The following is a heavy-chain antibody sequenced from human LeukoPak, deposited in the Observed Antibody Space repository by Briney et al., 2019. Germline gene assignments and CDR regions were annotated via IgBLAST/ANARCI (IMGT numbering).Heavy chain of an antibody. CDR2: IYYSGST. V-gene: IGHV4-31*03. CDR3: ARHGGISGSSGSSNFDY. D-gene: IGHD3-10*01. Sequence: SETLSLTCTVSGGSISSGGYYWSWIRQHPGKGLEWIGYIYYSGSTYYNPSLKSRVTISVDTSKNQFSLKLSSVTAADTAVYYCARHGGISGSSGSSNFDYWGQGTLVTVSS. J-gene: IGHJ4*02. CDR1: GGSISSGGYY.